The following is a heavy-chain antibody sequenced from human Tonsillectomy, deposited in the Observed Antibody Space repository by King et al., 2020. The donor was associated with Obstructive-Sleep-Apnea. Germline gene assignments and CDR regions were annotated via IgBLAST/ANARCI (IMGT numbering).Heavy chain of an antibody. V-gene: IGHV3-43D*03. CDR3: AKDSTYYYGSGSSHYLDY. CDR2: ISWNGGRT. J-gene: IGHJ4*02. Sequence: VQLVESGGVVVLPGGSLRLSCAASGFRFDDYAMHWVRQAPGKGLEWVSLISWNGGRTYYADSVKGRFTISRDNSKNSLYLQMNSLRVEDTALYYCAKDSTYYYGSGSSHYLDYWGQGTLVTVSS. D-gene: IGHD3-10*01. CDR1: GFRFDDYA.